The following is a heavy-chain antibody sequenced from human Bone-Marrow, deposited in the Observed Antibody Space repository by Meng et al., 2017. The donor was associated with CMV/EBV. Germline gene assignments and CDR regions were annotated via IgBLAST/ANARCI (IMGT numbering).Heavy chain of an antibody. CDR3: ARGCSSTSCYTAFDY. Sequence: SETLSLTCTVSGGSISSYYWSWIRQPPGKGLEWIGYIYYSGSTNYNPSLKSRVTVSVDTSKNQSSLKLNSVTAADTAVYYCARGCSSTSCYTAFDYWGQGTLVTVSS. D-gene: IGHD2-2*02. CDR1: GGSISSYY. V-gene: IGHV4-59*01. CDR2: IYYSGST. J-gene: IGHJ4*02.